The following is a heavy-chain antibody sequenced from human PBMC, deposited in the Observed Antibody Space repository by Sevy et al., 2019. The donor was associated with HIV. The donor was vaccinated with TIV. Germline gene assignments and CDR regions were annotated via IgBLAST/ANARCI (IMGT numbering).Heavy chain of an antibody. D-gene: IGHD4-17*01. CDR3: ARSQHFSGDYADYAFDV. J-gene: IGHJ3*01. CDR1: GGSVSNPNYY. CDR2: IYYSGAT. V-gene: IGHV4-39*01. Sequence: SETLSLTCSVSGGSVSNPNYYWGWIRQPPGKGLEWIGSIYYSGATSYNPSLESLVTTSVDTSNNRFSLILTSVTAADTAVYYCARSQHFSGDYADYAFDVWGQGTMVTVSS.